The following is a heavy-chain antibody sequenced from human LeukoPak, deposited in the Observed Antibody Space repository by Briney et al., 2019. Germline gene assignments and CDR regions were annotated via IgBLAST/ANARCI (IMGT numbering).Heavy chain of an antibody. D-gene: IGHD4-23*01. V-gene: IGHV3-23*01. CDR3: AKDSGFYGGKSFDY. CDR1: GFTFSSYV. J-gene: IGHJ4*02. CDR2: ISGPGRST. Sequence: GGSLRLSCAASGFTFSSYVMSWVRQVPGKGLEWVSGISGPGRSTYYADYVKGRFTISRDNSKNTLYLQMNSLRAEDTAVYYCAKDSGFYGGKSFDYWGQGTLVTVSS.